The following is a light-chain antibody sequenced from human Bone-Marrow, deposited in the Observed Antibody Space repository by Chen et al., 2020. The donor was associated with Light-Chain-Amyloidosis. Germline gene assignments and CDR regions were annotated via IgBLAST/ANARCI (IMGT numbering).Light chain of an antibody. CDR2: ENN. CDR1: NSNIGINY. Sequence: QSVLTQPPSVSAAPGQKVTISCSGSNSNIGINYVSWYQQLPGTSPKLLIYENNQRPSEIPYRFSGSKSGTSATLGVAGLQTGDEADYYCATWDSSLTVWMFGGGTKLTVL. CDR3: ATWDSSLTVWM. J-gene: IGLJ3*02. V-gene: IGLV1-51*02.